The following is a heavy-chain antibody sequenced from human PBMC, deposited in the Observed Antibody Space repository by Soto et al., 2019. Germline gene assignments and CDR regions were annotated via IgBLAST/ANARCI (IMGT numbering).Heavy chain of an antibody. V-gene: IGHV3-30*18. CDR1: GFTFSSYG. CDR3: AKDSRDGYNLIDY. CDR2: ISYDGSNK. J-gene: IGHJ4*02. D-gene: IGHD5-12*01. Sequence: GGSLRLSCAASGFTFSSYGMHWVRQAPGKGLEWVAVISYDGSNKYYADSVKGRFTIFRDNSKNTLYLQMNSLRAEDTAVYYCAKDSRDGYNLIDYWGQGTLVTVSS.